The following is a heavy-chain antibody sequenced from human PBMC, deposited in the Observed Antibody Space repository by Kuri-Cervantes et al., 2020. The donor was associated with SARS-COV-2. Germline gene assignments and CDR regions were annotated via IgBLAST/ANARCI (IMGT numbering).Heavy chain of an antibody. CDR1: GFTFSSYG. CDR2: ISYDGSNK. CDR3: AKDMAYCGGDCSFGYYSYYGMDV. J-gene: IGHJ6*02. V-gene: IGHV3-30*18. D-gene: IGHD2-21*02. Sequence: GGSLRLSCAASGFTFSSYGMHWFRQAPGKGLEWVAVISYDGSNKYYADSVKGRFTISRDNSKNTLYLQMNSLRAEDTAVYYCAKDMAYCGGDCSFGYYSYYGMDVWGQGTTVTVSS.